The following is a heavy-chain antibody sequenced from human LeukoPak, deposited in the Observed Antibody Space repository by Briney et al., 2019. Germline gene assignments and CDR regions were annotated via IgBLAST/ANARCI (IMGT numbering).Heavy chain of an antibody. J-gene: IGHJ4*02. V-gene: IGHV4-4*09. CDR3: ARLQNYYDSSGYYMFDY. D-gene: IGHD3-22*01. CDR1: GGSVSSYY. Sequence: SETLSLTCTVSGGSVSSYYWSWIRQPPGKGLEWIGYIYTSGSTNYIPSLKSRVTISVDTSKNQFSLKLSSVTAADTAVYYCARLQNYYDSSGYYMFDYWGQGTLVSVSS. CDR2: IYTSGST.